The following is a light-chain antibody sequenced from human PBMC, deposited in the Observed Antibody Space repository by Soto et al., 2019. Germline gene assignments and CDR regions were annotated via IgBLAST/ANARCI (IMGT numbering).Light chain of an antibody. CDR1: SSNIGAGFD. V-gene: IGLV1-40*01. CDR2: DNN. Sequence: QPVLTQPPSVSGAPGQRVAISCTGSSSNIGAGFDVHWYQQFPGTAPKLLIYDNNNRASGVPDRFSGSKSGASASLAITGLQAEDEADYYCQSYDSSLSAVVFGGGTKVTVL. J-gene: IGLJ2*01. CDR3: QSYDSSLSAVV.